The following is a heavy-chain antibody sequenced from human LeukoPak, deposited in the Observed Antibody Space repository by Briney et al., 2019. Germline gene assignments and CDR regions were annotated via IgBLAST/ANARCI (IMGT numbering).Heavy chain of an antibody. D-gene: IGHD1-26*01. CDR3: ARDRGATIRGYFDY. V-gene: IGHV1-2*06. Sequence: ASVKVSCKASGYTFTGYYMHWVRQAPGQGLEWMGRINPNSGGTNYAQKFQGRATMTRDTSISTAYMELSRLRSDDTAVYYCARDRGATIRGYFDYWGQGTLVTVSS. J-gene: IGHJ4*02. CDR1: GYTFTGYY. CDR2: INPNSGGT.